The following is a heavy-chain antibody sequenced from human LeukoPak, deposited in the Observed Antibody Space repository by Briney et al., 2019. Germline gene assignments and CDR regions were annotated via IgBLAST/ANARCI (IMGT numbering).Heavy chain of an antibody. CDR2: MYISGST. CDR1: GGSISNYY. V-gene: IGHV4-4*07. CDR3: ARDSMTDSSTFDY. Sequence: KPSETLSLTCTVSGGSISNYYWSWIRQPAGKGMEWIGRMYISGSTNYNPSLKSRVTISVDTSKNQFSLKLSSVTAADTAVYYCARDSMTDSSTFDYWGQGTLVTVSS. J-gene: IGHJ4*02. D-gene: IGHD2/OR15-2a*01.